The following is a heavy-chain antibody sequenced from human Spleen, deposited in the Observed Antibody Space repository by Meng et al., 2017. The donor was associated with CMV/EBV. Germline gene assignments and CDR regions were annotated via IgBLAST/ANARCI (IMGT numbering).Heavy chain of an antibody. D-gene: IGHD2-2*01. CDR1: GGSISSSSYY. V-gene: IGHV4-39*02. CDR3: ARGAATIGNCINTSCYRPYYYGLDV. CDR2: INHSGST. J-gene: IGHJ6*02. Sequence: SETLSLTCTVSGGSISSSSYYWGWIRQPPGKGLEWIGEINHSGSTNYNPSLKSRVTISADTSKNHFSLKLRSVTAADTAVYYCARGAATIGNCINTSCYRPYYYGLDVWGQGTTVTVSS.